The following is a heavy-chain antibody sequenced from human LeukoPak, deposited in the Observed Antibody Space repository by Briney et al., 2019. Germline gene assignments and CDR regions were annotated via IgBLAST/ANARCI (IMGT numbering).Heavy chain of an antibody. CDR2: ISYDGSNK. V-gene: IGHV3-30*18. Sequence: PGRSLRLSCAASGFTFSSYGVHWVRQAPGKGLEWVAVISYDGSNKYYADSVKGRFTISRDNSKNTLYLQMNSLRAEDTAVYYCAKGGPAETWGQGTLVTVSS. CDR3: AKGGPAET. CDR1: GFTFSSYG. J-gene: IGHJ4*02. D-gene: IGHD2-2*01.